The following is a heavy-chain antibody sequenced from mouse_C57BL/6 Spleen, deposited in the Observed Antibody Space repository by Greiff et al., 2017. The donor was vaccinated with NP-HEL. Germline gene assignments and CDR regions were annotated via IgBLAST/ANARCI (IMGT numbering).Heavy chain of an antibody. J-gene: IGHJ2*01. CDR2: IHPNSGST. CDR3: ANYYYGSSYDFDY. Sequence: VQLQQPGAELVKPGASVKLSCKASGYTFTSYWMHWVKQRPGQGLEWIGMIHPNSGSTNYNEKFKGKATFTADTSSNTAYMQLSSLTTEDSAIYYCANYYYGSSYDFDYWGQGTTLTVSS. V-gene: IGHV1-64*01. D-gene: IGHD1-1*01. CDR1: GYTFTSYW.